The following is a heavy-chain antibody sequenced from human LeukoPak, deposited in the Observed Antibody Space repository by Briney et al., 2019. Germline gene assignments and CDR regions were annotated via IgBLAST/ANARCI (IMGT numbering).Heavy chain of an antibody. CDR2: IIRDGTGT. J-gene: IGHJ3*02. V-gene: IGHV3-74*01. Sequence: PGRSLRLSCAASGFTLSSKVMHWVRQAPGTGLVWVSRIIRDGTGTDYADSVKGRFTISRDIATNTLYLQMNSLRAEDTAVYYCARAVGYGAGSYGFDIWGQGTTVTVSS. CDR1: GFTLSSKV. D-gene: IGHD3-10*01. CDR3: ARAVGYGAGSYGFDI.